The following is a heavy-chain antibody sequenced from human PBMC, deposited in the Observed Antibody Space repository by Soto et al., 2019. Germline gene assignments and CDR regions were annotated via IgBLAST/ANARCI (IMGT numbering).Heavy chain of an antibody. J-gene: IGHJ4*02. V-gene: IGHV3-23*01. Sequence: GSLRLSCAASGFTFSSYAMSWVRQAPGKGLEWVSAISGSGGSTYYADSVKGRFTISRDNSKNTLYLQMNSLRAEDTAVYYCAKDSQPYDVLTGYYKAPFDYWGQGTLVTVSS. CDR3: AKDSQPYDVLTGYYKAPFDY. CDR1: GFTFSSYA. D-gene: IGHD3-9*01. CDR2: ISGSGGST.